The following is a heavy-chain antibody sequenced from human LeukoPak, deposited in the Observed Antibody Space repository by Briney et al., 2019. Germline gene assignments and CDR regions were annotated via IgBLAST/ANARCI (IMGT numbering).Heavy chain of an antibody. Sequence: GESLKISCKGSGYSFTSYWIGWVRPMPGKGLEWMGIIYPGDSDTRYSPSFQGQVTISADKSISTAYLQWSSLKASDTAMYYCARGTPSGSKLYYYYYYMDVWGKGTTVTVSS. J-gene: IGHJ6*03. CDR1: GYSFTSYW. CDR2: IYPGDSDT. V-gene: IGHV5-51*01. D-gene: IGHD1-26*01. CDR3: ARGTPSGSKLYYYYYYMDV.